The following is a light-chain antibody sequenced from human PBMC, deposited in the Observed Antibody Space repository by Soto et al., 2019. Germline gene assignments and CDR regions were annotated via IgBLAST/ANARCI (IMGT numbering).Light chain of an antibody. CDR3: SSYAGTSTWVV. CDR2: EVS. Sequence: QSVLAHPPSASGSHGQSVTISCTGTSSDVGGYNYVSWYQQHPGKAPKLMIYEVSKRPSGVPDRFSGSKSGNTASLTVSGLQTEDEADYYCSSYAGTSTWVVFGGGTQLTVL. J-gene: IGLJ2*01. V-gene: IGLV2-8*01. CDR1: SSDVGGYNY.